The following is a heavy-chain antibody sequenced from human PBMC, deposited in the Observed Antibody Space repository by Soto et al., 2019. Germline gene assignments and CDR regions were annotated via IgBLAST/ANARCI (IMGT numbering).Heavy chain of an antibody. V-gene: IGHV4-61*01. CDR1: GDSVTSGNYY. D-gene: IGHD5-18*01. Sequence: PSETLSLTCTVSGDSVTSGNYYWSWIRRPPGKGLEWIGYIYYSGNTNYSPSLKSRVTISLDTSNNQFSLKLSSVTAADTAVYYCARVREDTAMADFDYWGQGTLVTVSS. J-gene: IGHJ4*02. CDR3: ARVREDTAMADFDY. CDR2: IYYSGNT.